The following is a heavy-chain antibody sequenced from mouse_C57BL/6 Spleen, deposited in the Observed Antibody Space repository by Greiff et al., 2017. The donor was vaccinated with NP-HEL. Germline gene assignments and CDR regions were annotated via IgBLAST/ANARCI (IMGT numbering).Heavy chain of an antibody. CDR1: GYSITSGYY. D-gene: IGHD1-1*01. V-gene: IGHV3-6*01. J-gene: IGHJ1*03. CDR3: ARDDGSSLWYFDV. Sequence: EVKLMESGPGLVKPSQSLSLTCSVTGYSITSGYYWNWIRQFPGNKLEWMGYISYDGSNNYNPSLKNRISITRDTSKNQFFLKLNSVTTEDTATYYCARDDGSSLWYFDVWGTGTTVTVSS. CDR2: ISYDGSN.